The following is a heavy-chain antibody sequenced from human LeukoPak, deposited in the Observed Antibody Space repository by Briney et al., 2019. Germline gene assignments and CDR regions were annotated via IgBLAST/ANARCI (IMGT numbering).Heavy chain of an antibody. CDR2: ISGRGSST. V-gene: IGHV3-23*01. Sequence: GGSLRLSCAASGFTFSSYAMCWVRQAPGKGLEWVSAISGRGSSTYYADSVNGRFNISRDNSKNTLYLQMNSLRAEDTAVYYCAKDRCSGGSCYTYFDYWGQGTLVTVSS. CDR1: GFTFSSYA. J-gene: IGHJ4*02. D-gene: IGHD2-15*01. CDR3: AKDRCSGGSCYTYFDY.